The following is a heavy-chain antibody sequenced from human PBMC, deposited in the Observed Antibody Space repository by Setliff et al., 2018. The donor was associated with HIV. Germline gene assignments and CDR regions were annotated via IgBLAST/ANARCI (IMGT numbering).Heavy chain of an antibody. CDR2: ILNREIT. J-gene: IGHJ4*02. V-gene: IGHV4-59*01. CDR1: GASISSDS. CDR3: AKSSPSIGYITDC. D-gene: IGHD5-12*01. Sequence: PSETLSLTCTVSGASISSDSWSWIRQSPGKGLEWIGFILNREITNYNPSLQSRVSISMDTSKNQFSLKLHSVTAADTAIYHCAKSSPSIGYITDCWGQGAPVTVSS.